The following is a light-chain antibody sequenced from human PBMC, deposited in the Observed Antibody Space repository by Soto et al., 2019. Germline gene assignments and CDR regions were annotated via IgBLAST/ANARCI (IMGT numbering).Light chain of an antibody. J-gene: IGKJ2*01. CDR1: QNVSSNY. CDR3: QYYGGYYGSSPRYT. Sequence: EIVLTQSPGTLSLSPGERATLSCRVSQNVSSNYLAWYQQRPGQAPRLLMYGAFIRATGIPDRISGSGSGTDFTVTISRLEPEDFAVYYCQYYGGYYGSSPRYTFGQGTKLDIK. CDR2: GAF. V-gene: IGKV3-20*01.